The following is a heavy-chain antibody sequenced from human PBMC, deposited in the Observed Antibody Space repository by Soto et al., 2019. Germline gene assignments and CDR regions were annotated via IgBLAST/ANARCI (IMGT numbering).Heavy chain of an antibody. CDR2: IWYDGSNK. D-gene: IGHD3-9*01. J-gene: IGHJ4*02. V-gene: IGHV3-33*01. Sequence: GGSLRLSCAASGFTFSSYGMHWVRQAPGKGLEWVAVIWYDGSNKYYADSVKGRFTISRDKSKNTLYLQMNSLRAEDTAVYYCARDAFDILAGYRLYYFDYWGQGTLVTVSS. CDR3: ARDAFDILAGYRLYYFDY. CDR1: GFTFSSYG.